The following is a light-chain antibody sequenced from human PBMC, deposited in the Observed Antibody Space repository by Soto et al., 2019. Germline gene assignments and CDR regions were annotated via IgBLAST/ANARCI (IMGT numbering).Light chain of an antibody. J-gene: IGLJ1*01. CDR2: GVT. Sequence: QSALCQTTSVSGSPGQSITISCTGNHNDIGTYDYVSWYQQHPGRAPRLLIYGVTTRPSGISDRFSASKSGLTASLTISGLQPEDEADYYCSSFTSNRIYVFGPGTKVTVL. CDR1: HNDIGTYDY. V-gene: IGLV2-14*03. CDR3: SSFTSNRIYV.